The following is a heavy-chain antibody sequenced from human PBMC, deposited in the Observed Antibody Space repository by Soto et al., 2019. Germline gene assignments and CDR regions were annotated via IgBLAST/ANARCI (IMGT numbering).Heavy chain of an antibody. D-gene: IGHD3-3*01. J-gene: IGHJ5*02. CDR1: GFTFSSYA. Sequence: PGGSLRLSCAASGFTFSSYAMSWVRQAPGKGLEWVSAISGSGGSTYYADSVKGRFTISRDNSKNTLYLQMNSLRAEDTAVYYCAKDSPGPTYYDFWSGKPRGPWFDPWGQGTLVTVSS. CDR3: AKDSPGPTYYDFWSGKPRGPWFDP. CDR2: ISGSGGST. V-gene: IGHV3-23*01.